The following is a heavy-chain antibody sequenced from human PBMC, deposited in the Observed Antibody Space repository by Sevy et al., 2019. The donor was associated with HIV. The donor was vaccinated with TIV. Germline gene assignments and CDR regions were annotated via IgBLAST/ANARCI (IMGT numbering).Heavy chain of an antibody. CDR2: IFSGGNT. Sequence: GGSLRLSCAASGFTVSGNYMSWVRQAPGKGLEWVSGIFSGGNTHFADSVKGRFTISRDNSKNTLSLQMNSLSAEDTAVYYCARAVEDYSDSSAWDWYFDLCGRGTLVTVSS. CDR3: ARAVEDYSDSSAWDWYFDL. J-gene: IGHJ2*01. D-gene: IGHD3-22*01. CDR1: GFTVSGNY. V-gene: IGHV3-66*01.